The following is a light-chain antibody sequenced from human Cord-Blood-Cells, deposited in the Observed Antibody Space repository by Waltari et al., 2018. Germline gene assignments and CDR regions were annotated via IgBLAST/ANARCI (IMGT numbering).Light chain of an antibody. Sequence: EIVLTQPPRTRPLSPGEGPTPPGRPSQSVSSSYLAWYQQKPGQAPRPLIYGASSRATGIPDRFSGSGSGTDFTLTISRLEPEDFAVDYCQQYGSSPLYTFGQGTKLEIK. V-gene: IGKV3-20*01. J-gene: IGKJ2*01. CDR3: QQYGSSPLYT. CDR1: QSVSSSY. CDR2: GAS.